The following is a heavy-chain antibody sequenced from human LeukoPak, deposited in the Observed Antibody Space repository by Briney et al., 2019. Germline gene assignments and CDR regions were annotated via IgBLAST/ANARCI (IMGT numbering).Heavy chain of an antibody. J-gene: IGHJ6*03. Sequence: GGSLRLSCAASGFTFDDYAMHWVRQAPGKGLEWVSLISWDGGSTYYADSVKGRFTISRDNSKNSLYLQMNSLRAEDTALYYCAKDYVLRVYYYYMDVWGKGTTVTVSS. CDR3: AKDYVLRVYYYYMDV. CDR2: ISWDGGST. V-gene: IGHV3-43D*03. CDR1: GFTFDDYA. D-gene: IGHD3-10*02.